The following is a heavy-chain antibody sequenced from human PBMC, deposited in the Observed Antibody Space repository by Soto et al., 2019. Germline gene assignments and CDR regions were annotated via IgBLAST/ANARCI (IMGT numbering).Heavy chain of an antibody. V-gene: IGHV4-4*07. Sequence: PSGTLSLTCSVTGGSINNYYWSWVRQSAGKGLEWIGRVFTTGTTDYNPSLKGRVTISVDTSKNQFSLSLRSVTAADTAIYYCARDFNSIFDDFADMRWNFDPWGQGTLVTVSS. J-gene: IGHJ5*02. CDR1: GGSINNYY. D-gene: IGHD3-3*02. CDR3: ARDFNSIFDDFADMRWNFDP. CDR2: VFTTGTT.